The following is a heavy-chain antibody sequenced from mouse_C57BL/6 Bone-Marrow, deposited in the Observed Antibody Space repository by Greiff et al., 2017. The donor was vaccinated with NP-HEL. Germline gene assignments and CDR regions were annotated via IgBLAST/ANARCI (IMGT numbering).Heavy chain of an antibody. CDR1: GFTFSSYG. J-gene: IGHJ4*01. V-gene: IGHV5-6*01. CDR3: ARQGLYYYGSSSYAMDY. D-gene: IGHD1-1*01. CDR2: ISSGGSYT. Sequence: VQLKESGGDLVKPGGSLKLSCAASGFTFSSYGMSWVRQTPDKRLEWVATISSGGSYTYYPDSVKGRFTISRDNAKNTLYLQMSSLKSEDTAMYYCARQGLYYYGSSSYAMDYWGQGTSVTVSS.